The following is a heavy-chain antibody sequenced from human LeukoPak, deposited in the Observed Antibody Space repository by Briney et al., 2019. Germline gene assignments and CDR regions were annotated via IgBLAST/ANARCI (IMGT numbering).Heavy chain of an antibody. J-gene: IGHJ4*02. D-gene: IGHD5-12*01. Sequence: ASVKVSCKASGYTFSSYGIAWVRQAPGQGLEWMGWISGYNGNTNYAQKLQGRVSMTTDASTTTAYMELRSLTSDDTALYYCARSSLGTITAGPFDYWGQGTLVTVSS. CDR1: GYTFSSYG. V-gene: IGHV1-18*01. CDR2: ISGYNGNT. CDR3: ARSSLGTITAGPFDY.